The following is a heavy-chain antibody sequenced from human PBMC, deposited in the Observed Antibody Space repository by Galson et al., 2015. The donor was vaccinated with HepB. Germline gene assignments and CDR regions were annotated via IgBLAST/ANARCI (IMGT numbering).Heavy chain of an antibody. Sequence: SETLSLTCTVSGGSVSSGSYYWSWIRQPPGKGLEWIGYIYYSGSTNYNPSLKSRVTISVDTSKNQFSLKLSSVTAADTAVYYCARAPLYCSSTSCYPAFDYWGQGTLVTVSS. CDR1: GGSVSSGSYY. D-gene: IGHD2-2*01. CDR2: IYYSGST. CDR3: ARAPLYCSSTSCYPAFDY. V-gene: IGHV4-61*01. J-gene: IGHJ4*02.